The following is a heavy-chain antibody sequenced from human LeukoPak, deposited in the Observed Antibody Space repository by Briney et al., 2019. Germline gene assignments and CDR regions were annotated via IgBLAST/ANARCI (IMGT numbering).Heavy chain of an antibody. J-gene: IGHJ6*02. D-gene: IGHD1-26*01. V-gene: IGHV3-23*01. CDR2: ISGSGGST. CDR3: ATQVGAGMDV. CDR1: GFTFSSYA. Sequence: GGSLRLPCAASGFTFSSYAMSWVRQAPGKGLEWVSAISGSGGSTYYADSVKGRFTISRDNAKNSLYLQMNSLRAEDTALYYCATQVGAGMDVWGQGTTVTVSS.